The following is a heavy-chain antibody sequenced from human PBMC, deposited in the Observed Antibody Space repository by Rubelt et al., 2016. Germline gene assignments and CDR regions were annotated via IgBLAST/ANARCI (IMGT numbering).Heavy chain of an antibody. CDR3: ARAYYDFWSGYHDY. J-gene: IGHJ4*02. CDR2: IYYSGST. V-gene: IGHV4-39*01. Sequence: QLQLQESGPGLVKPSETLSLTCTVSGGSISNSSYYWGWIRQPPGKGLEWIGSIYYSGSTYYNPSLKSRVTISVDTSKNQFSLKLGSVTAADTAVYYCARAYYDFWSGYHDYWGQGTLVTVSS. D-gene: IGHD3-3*01. CDR1: GGSISNSSYY.